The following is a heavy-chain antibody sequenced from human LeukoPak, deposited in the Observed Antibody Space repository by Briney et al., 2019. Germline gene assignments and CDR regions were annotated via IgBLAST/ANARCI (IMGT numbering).Heavy chain of an antibody. D-gene: IGHD6-13*01. CDR1: GGSISSYY. J-gene: IGHJ5*02. CDR2: IYTSGST. CDR3: ARSREQAAAGRWFDP. Sequence: PSETLSLTCTVSGGSISSYYWSWIRQPAGKGLEWIGRIYTSGSTNYNPSLKSRVTMSVDTSKNQFSLKLSSVTAADTAVYYCARSREQAAAGRWFDPWGQGTLVTVSS. V-gene: IGHV4-4*07.